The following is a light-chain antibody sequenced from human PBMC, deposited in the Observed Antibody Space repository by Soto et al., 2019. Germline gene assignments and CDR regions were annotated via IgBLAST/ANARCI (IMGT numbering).Light chain of an antibody. V-gene: IGKV3D-11*02. CDR3: QQRSNWP. CDR2: GAS. J-gene: IGKJ3*01. Sequence: EIVLTQCPATLSVSPGERATLSCRASQSVSSNLAWYQQKPGQAPRLLIYGASTRATGIPARFSGSGPGTDFTLTISSLEPEDFAVYYCQQRSNWPFGPGTKVDIK. CDR1: QSVSSN.